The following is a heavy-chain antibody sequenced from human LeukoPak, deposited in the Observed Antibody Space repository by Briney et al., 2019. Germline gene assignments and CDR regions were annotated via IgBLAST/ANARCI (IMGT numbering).Heavy chain of an antibody. CDR2: INPNSGGT. Sequence: GASVKVSCKASGYTCTGYYMHWVRQAPGQGLEWMGWINPNSGGTNYAQKFQGRVTMTRDTSISTAYMELSRLRSDDTAVYYCARAPGSYYDSSGYYSYYYYYGMDVWGQGTTVTVSS. D-gene: IGHD3-22*01. V-gene: IGHV1-2*02. CDR3: ARAPGSYYDSSGYYSYYYYYGMDV. CDR1: GYTCTGYY. J-gene: IGHJ6*02.